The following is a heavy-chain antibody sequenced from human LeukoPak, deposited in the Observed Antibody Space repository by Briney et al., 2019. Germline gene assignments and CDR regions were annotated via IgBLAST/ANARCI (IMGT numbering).Heavy chain of an antibody. V-gene: IGHV4-61*02. CDR1: GGSISSGSYY. CDR2: IYTSGST. CDR3: AREGLTFGGVANLEDYFDY. D-gene: IGHD3-16*01. Sequence: SQTLSLTCTVSGGSISSGSYYWSWIRQPAGKGLEWIGRIYTSGSTNYNPSHKSRVTVSVDTSKNQFSLKLSSVTAADTAVYYCAREGLTFGGVANLEDYFDYWGQGTLVTVSS. J-gene: IGHJ4*02.